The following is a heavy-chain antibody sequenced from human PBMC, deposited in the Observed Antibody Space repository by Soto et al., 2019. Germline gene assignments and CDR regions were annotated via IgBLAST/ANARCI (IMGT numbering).Heavy chain of an antibody. J-gene: IGHJ4*02. V-gene: IGHV3-7*01. CDR1: SFTFSTYW. D-gene: IGHD2-2*03. CDR3: ARGGYCSSTSCSLFDY. CDR2: IRQDGSQK. Sequence: GGSLRLSCAASSFTFSTYWMSWVRQAPGKGLEWVANIRQDGSQKYYVDSVKGRFTISRDNAKNSLYLQMNSLRADDTAVYYCARGGYCSSTSCSLFDYWGQGTLVTVSS.